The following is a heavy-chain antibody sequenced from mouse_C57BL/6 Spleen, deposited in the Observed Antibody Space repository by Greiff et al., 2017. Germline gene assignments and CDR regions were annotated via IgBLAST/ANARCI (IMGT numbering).Heavy chain of an antibody. CDR2: IYPRSGNT. CDR1: GYTFTSYG. V-gene: IGHV1-81*01. CDR3: ARSDVSNPPFDY. Sequence: QVQLKESGAELARPGASVKLSCKASGYTFTSYGISWVKQRTGQGLEWIGEIYPRSGNTYYNEKFKGKATLTADKSSSTAYMELRSLTSEDSAVYFCARSDVSNPPFDYWGQGTTLTVSS. D-gene: IGHD2-5*01. J-gene: IGHJ2*01.